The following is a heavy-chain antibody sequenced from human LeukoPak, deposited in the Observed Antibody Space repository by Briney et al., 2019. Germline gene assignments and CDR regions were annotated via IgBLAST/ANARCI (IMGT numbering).Heavy chain of an antibody. J-gene: IGHJ3*02. D-gene: IGHD3-10*01. CDR2: MNPNSGNT. CDR1: GYTFTSYD. Sequence: GASVKVSCKASGYTFTSYDINWVRQATGQGLEWMGWMNPNSGNTGYAQKFQGRVTMTRNTSISTAYMELSSLRSEDTAVYCCAGYGSGSYRNYDAFDIWGQGTMVTVSS. CDR3: AGYGSGSYRNYDAFDI. V-gene: IGHV1-8*01.